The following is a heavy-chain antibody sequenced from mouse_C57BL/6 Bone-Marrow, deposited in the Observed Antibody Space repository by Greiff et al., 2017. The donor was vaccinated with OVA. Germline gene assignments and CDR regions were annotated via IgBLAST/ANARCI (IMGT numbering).Heavy chain of an antibody. CDR1: GYTFTDYY. V-gene: IGHV1-26*01. CDR3: AREVLV. CDR2: INPNNGGT. J-gene: IGHJ1*03. D-gene: IGHD2-14*01. Sequence: EVQLQQSGPELVKPGASVKISCKASGYTFTDYYMNWVKQSHGKSLEWIGDINPNNGGTSYNQKFKGKATLTVDKSSSTAYMELRSLTSEDSAVYYCAREVLVWGTGTTVTVSS.